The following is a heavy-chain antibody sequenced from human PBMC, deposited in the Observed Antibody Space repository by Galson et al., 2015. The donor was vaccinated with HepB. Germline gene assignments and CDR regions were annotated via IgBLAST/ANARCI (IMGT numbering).Heavy chain of an antibody. V-gene: IGHV1-18*01. Sequence: SVKVSCKASGYTFTSYGISWVRQAPGQGLEWMGWISAYNGNTNYAQKLQGRVTMTTDTSTSTAYMELRSLRSDDTAVYYCARNPPASDYYYYMDVWGKGTTVTVSS. CDR2: ISAYNGNT. D-gene: IGHD2-2*01. CDR1: GYTFTSYG. CDR3: ARNPPASDYYYYMDV. J-gene: IGHJ6*03.